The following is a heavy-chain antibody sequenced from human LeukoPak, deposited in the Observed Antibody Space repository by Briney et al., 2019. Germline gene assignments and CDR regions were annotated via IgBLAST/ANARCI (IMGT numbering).Heavy chain of an antibody. CDR2: IYSGGSK. D-gene: IGHD2-2*01. J-gene: IGHJ4*02. Sequence: GGSLRLSCVASGFTVSSNYMSWVRQAPGKGLEWVSVIYSGGSKYYADSVKGRFTISRDNSKNTLSLQMNSLRAEDTAVYYWARGGASWHLDYWGQGTLVTVSS. CDR3: ARGGASWHLDY. V-gene: IGHV3-53*01. CDR1: GFTVSSNY.